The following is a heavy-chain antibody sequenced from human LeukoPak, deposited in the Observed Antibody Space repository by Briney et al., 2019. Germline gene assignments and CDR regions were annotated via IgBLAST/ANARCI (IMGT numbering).Heavy chain of an antibody. CDR2: ISSSSSYI. D-gene: IGHD2-15*01. CDR1: GFTFSSYS. CDR3: ARAANRYCSGGSCYGY. Sequence: PGGSLRLSCAASGFTFSSYSMNWVRQAPGKRLEWVSSISSSSSYIYYADSVKGRFTISRDNAKNSLYLQMNSLRAEDTAVYYCARAANRYCSGGSCYGYWGQGTLVTVSS. J-gene: IGHJ4*02. V-gene: IGHV3-21*01.